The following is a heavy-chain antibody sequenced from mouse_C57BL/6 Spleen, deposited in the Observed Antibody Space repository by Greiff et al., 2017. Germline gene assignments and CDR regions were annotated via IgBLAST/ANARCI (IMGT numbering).Heavy chain of an antibody. J-gene: IGHJ2*01. CDR1: GYAFSSSW. CDR3: ARTPLYDYDEGFDY. CDR2: IYPGDGDT. V-gene: IGHV1-82*01. Sequence: VQLQQSGPELVKPGASVKISCKASGYAFSSSWMNWVKQRPGKGLEWIGRIYPGDGDTNYNGKFKGKATLTADKSSSTAYMQLSSLTSEDSAVYFCARTPLYDYDEGFDYWGQGTTLTVSS. D-gene: IGHD2-4*01.